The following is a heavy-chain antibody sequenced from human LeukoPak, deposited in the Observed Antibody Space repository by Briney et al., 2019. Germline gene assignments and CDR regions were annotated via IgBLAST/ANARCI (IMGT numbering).Heavy chain of an antibody. CDR2: INPNSGGT. Sequence: ASLRVSCTASGYTFTGYYMHWVRQAPGQRLEWMGWINPNSGGTNYAQKFQGRVTMTRDTSISTAYMELSRLRSDDTAVYYCARDAGWELPKYNWFDPWGQGTLVTVSS. CDR3: ARDAGWELPKYNWFDP. V-gene: IGHV1-2*02. D-gene: IGHD1-26*01. J-gene: IGHJ5*02. CDR1: GYTFTGYY.